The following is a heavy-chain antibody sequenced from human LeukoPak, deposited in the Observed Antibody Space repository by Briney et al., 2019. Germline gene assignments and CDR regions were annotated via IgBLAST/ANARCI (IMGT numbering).Heavy chain of an antibody. CDR1: GFTFSSYS. CDR2: ISSGSTYI. V-gene: IGHV3-21*01. CDR3: AKEGLGRVPAAFGY. J-gene: IGHJ4*02. D-gene: IGHD2-2*01. Sequence: PGGSLRLSCAASGFTFSSYSMNWVRQAPGKGLEWASSISSGSTYIYYADSVKGRFTISRDNAKNSLYLQMNSLRAEDTAVYYCAKEGLGRVPAAFGYWGQGTLVTVSS.